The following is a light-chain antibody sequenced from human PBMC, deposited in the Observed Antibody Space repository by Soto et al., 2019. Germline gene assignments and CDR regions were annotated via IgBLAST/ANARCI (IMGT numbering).Light chain of an antibody. V-gene: IGKV3-15*01. J-gene: IGKJ2*01. CDR1: QNVNSD. Sequence: EIVMTQSPVILSVSPGERATLSCRASQNVNSDLAWYQQKPGQAPRILIYDASTRATDIPARISGSGSGTDFPLTINGLQSEDFAVYYCQQYNKWPPLYTFGQGTKLEIK. CDR3: QQYNKWPPLYT. CDR2: DAS.